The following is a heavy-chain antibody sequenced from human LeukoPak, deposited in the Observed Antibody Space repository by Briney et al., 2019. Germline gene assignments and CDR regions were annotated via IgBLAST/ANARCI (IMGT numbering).Heavy chain of an antibody. CDR3: ARDPSSGWYLEYYFDY. D-gene: IGHD6-19*01. CDR2: IIPIFGTA. J-gene: IGHJ4*02. V-gene: IGHV1-69*05. Sequence: GASVKVSCKASGGTFSGHAISWVRQAPGQGLEWMGRIIPIFGTANNAQKFQGKVTITTDESTSTAYMELSSLRSEDTAVYYCARDPSSGWYLEYYFDYWGQGTLVTVSS. CDR1: GGTFSGHA.